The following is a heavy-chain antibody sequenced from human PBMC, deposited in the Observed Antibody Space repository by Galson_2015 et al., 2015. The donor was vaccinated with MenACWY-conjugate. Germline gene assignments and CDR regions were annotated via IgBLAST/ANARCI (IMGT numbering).Heavy chain of an antibody. CDR2: IYPGDSDT. V-gene: IGHV5-51*01. CDR3: ARHSDQTGTTLKYYYYGMDV. J-gene: IGHJ6*02. D-gene: IGHD1-1*01. Sequence: QSGAEVKKPGESLKISCKGSGYSFTSYWIGWVRQMPGKGLEWMGIIYPGDSDTRYSPSFQGQVTISADKSISTAYLQWSSLKASDTAMYYCARHSDQTGTTLKYYYYGMDVWGQGTTVTVSS. CDR1: GYSFTSYW.